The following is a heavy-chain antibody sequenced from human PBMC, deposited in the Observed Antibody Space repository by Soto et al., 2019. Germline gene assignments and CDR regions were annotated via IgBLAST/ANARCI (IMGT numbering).Heavy chain of an antibody. J-gene: IGHJ5*02. CDR3: ARDSRASSGWYNWFDP. CDR2: ISYDGSND. D-gene: IGHD6-19*01. CDR1: GFTFSNYA. V-gene: IGHV3-30-3*01. Sequence: GGSLRLSCAASGFTFSNYAMHWVRQAPGKGPEWVAVISYDGSNDYYADSVKGRFTISRDNSKNTLYLQMNSLRDEDTAVYYCARDSRASSGWYNWFDPWGQGTLVTVSS.